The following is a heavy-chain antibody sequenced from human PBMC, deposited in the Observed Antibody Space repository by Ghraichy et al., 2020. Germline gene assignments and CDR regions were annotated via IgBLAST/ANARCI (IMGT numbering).Heavy chain of an antibody. D-gene: IGHD1-26*01. V-gene: IGHV4-38-2*02. J-gene: IGHJ4*02. CDR2: IHHSGTT. Sequence: SETLSLTCTVSGFSISSGHYWGWIRQPPGKGLEWIGSIHHSGTTYYNPSLKSRVTISVDTSRNQFSLNLNSVTAADTAVYYCARTLDSIGSYYYWGQGTLVTVSS. CDR1: GFSISSGHY. CDR3: ARTLDSIGSYYY.